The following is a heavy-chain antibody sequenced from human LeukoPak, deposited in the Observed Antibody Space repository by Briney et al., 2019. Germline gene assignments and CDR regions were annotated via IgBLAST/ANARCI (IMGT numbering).Heavy chain of an antibody. V-gene: IGHV1-69*05. CDR3: ARSLGYCSSTSCPIQH. Sequence: GSSVKDSCKASGGTFSSYAISWVRQAPGQGLEWMGGIIPIFGTANYAQKFQGRVTITTDESTSTAYMELSSLRSEDTAVYYCARSLGYCSSTSCPIQHWGQGTLVTVSS. CDR2: IIPIFGTA. J-gene: IGHJ1*01. D-gene: IGHD2-2*01. CDR1: GGTFSSYA.